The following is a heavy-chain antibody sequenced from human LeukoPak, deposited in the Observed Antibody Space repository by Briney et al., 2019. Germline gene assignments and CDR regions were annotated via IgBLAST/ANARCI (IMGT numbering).Heavy chain of an antibody. CDR3: ARGWGFSDS. Sequence: KPSETLSLTCTVSGVSINSYYWSWIRQSPGKGLEWIGYIYYSGSTNYNPSLESRDTISIDTSKSQFSLRLSSVTAADTAVYYCARGWGFSDSWGQGTLVTVSS. V-gene: IGHV4-59*01. CDR2: IYYSGST. CDR1: GVSINSYY. J-gene: IGHJ4*02. D-gene: IGHD3-16*01.